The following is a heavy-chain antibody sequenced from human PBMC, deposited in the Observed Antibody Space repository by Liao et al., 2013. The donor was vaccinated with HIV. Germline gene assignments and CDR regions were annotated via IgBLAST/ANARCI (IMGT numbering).Heavy chain of an antibody. Sequence: QVHLQESGPGLVKPSETLSLTCSISGASISTATYYWSWVRQPAGEGLEWLGRVYKSGSANYNPSLKSRLTISVDKSKNQFSLSLRSMTAADRAVYYCASTTCSPSNCFGSLDFWGQGILVSVSS. CDR2: VYKSGSA. V-gene: IGHV4-61*02. D-gene: IGHD2-21*01. CDR3: ASTTCSPSNCFGSLDF. CDR1: GASISTATYY. J-gene: IGHJ4*02.